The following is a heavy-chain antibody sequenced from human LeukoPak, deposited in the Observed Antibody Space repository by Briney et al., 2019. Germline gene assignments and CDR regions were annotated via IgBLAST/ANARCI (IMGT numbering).Heavy chain of an antibody. CDR1: GFTFSSYA. J-gene: IGHJ3*02. Sequence: GGSLRLSCAASGFTFSSYAMSWARQAPGKGLEWVSVLYSAGSTFYVDSVKGRFIISRDNSKNTLYVQMNNLRPEDTAVYYCARDPKGGFSYGWGAFDIWGQGTVVTVSS. D-gene: IGHD5-18*01. CDR3: ARDPKGGFSYGWGAFDI. V-gene: IGHV3-66*02. CDR2: LYSAGST.